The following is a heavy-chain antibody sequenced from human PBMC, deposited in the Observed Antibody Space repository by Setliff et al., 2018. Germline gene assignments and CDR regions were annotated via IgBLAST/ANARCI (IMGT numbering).Heavy chain of an antibody. CDR3: AGGRRYDYGWDFDY. J-gene: IGHJ4*02. CDR1: GYSISSGHY. CDR2: ISHSGST. D-gene: IGHD4-17*01. V-gene: IGHV4-38-2*02. Sequence: SETLSLTCTVSGYSISSGHYWGWIRQPPGKGLEWIGSISHSGSTHYNPSLRSRVTISLDTSKNQFSPKLTSVTAADTAVYYCAGGRRYDYGWDFDYWGQGTLVTVPQ.